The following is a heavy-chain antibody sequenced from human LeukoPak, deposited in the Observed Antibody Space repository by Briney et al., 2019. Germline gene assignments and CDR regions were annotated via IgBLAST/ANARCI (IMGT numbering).Heavy chain of an antibody. Sequence: GGSLRLSCTGSGFSYGDFALSWVRQAPGKGLECGVLIRRQSYGEKKYYAASVKGRFSLSRDNSKSIAYLQMSSLKTDDTAVYYCSRGRKNLTGYFPLAFWGQGPLVFVSA. V-gene: IGHV3-49*04. CDR1: GFSYGDFA. CDR3: SRGRKNLTGYFPLAF. J-gene: IGHJ1*01. D-gene: IGHD3-22*01. CDR2: IRRQSYGEKK.